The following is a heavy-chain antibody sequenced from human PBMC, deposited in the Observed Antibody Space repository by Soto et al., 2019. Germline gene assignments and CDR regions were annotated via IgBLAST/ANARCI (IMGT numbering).Heavy chain of an antibody. CDR3: ARDIESVTAKHFFYYYAMDV. CDR2: VSANNGHT. D-gene: IGHD2-8*01. CDR1: GFTFSNCG. V-gene: IGHV1-18*01. Sequence: ASVKVSCKASGFTFSNCGLNWVRQAPGQGLEWMGWVSANNGHTNYAQNLQGRVSMTTDTSTSTAYMELRGLRFDDTAVYYCARDIESVTAKHFFYYYAMDVWGQGTTVTV. J-gene: IGHJ6*02.